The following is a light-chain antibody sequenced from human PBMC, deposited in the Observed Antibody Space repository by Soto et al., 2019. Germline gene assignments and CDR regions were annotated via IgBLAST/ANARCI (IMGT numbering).Light chain of an antibody. CDR1: QGVGST. V-gene: IGKV3-15*01. CDR2: DAY. J-gene: IGKJ2*01. CDR3: QQYGDWPPET. Sequence: ELVLTQSPATLSVSPGESATLSCRASQGVGSTLAWYQQKPGRAPRLLIYDAYIRATGIPARFSGAGSGTEFTLTISRLQSDDFAVYYCQQYGDWPPETFGQGTKLEI.